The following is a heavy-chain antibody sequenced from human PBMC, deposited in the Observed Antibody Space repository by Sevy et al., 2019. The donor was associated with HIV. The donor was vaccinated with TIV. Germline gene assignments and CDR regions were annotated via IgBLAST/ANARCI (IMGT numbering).Heavy chain of an antibody. CDR1: GYSFTTYR. CDR3: ARAYCSGGSCYSLAY. D-gene: IGHD2-15*01. V-gene: IGHV1-18*01. J-gene: IGHJ4*02. Sequence: ASVKVSCKASGYSFTTYRITWLRQAPGQGLEWMGWISPHNGDTNYVQNLQGRVTMITDTSTATAYMKLRSLGSDDTAVYYCARAYCSGGSCYSLAYWGQGTRVTVSS. CDR2: ISPHNGDT.